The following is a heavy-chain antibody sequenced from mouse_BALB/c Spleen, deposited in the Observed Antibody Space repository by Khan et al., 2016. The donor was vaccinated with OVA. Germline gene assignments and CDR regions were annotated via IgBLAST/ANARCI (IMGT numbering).Heavy chain of an antibody. Sequence: QVQLQQSGAELARPGASVKMSCKASGYTFTSYTIHWIKLRPGQGLEWIGYINPSNGYTNYNQKFKDKATLTADKSSTTAYMQLSSLTSDDSAVYNVVRDVAYYRNDGWFAYWGQGTLVTVSA. D-gene: IGHD2-14*01. CDR2: INPSNGYT. J-gene: IGHJ3*01. CDR3: VRDVAYYRNDGWFAY. V-gene: IGHV1-4*01. CDR1: GYTFTSYT.